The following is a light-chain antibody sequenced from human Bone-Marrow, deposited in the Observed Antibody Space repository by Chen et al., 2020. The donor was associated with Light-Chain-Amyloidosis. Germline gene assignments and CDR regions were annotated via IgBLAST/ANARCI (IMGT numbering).Light chain of an antibody. Sequence: SYVLTQPSSLSVAPRQTATSACGGNNIGSTSVHWYQQTPGQAPLLVVYDDSDRPSGIPERLSGSNSGNAATLTISRVEAGDEADYYCQVWDRGSDRPVFGGGTKLTVL. CDR1: NIGSTS. CDR3: QVWDRGSDRPV. CDR2: DDS. J-gene: IGLJ3*02. V-gene: IGLV3-21*02.